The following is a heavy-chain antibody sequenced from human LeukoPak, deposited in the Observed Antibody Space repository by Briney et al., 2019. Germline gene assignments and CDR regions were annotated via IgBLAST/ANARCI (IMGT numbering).Heavy chain of an antibody. Sequence: SETLSLTCTVSGGSISSSGYYWGWIRQTPGKGLEWIGTMYYSGSTNYNPSLKSRVTLSIDTPKNQFSLRLSSVTAADTAVYYCASKSTAWTIDYWGQGTLVTVSS. V-gene: IGHV4-39*01. CDR2: MYYSGST. CDR3: ASKSTAWTIDY. J-gene: IGHJ4*02. CDR1: GGSISSSGYY. D-gene: IGHD3/OR15-3a*01.